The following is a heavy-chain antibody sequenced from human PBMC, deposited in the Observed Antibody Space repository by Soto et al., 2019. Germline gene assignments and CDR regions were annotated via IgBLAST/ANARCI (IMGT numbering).Heavy chain of an antibody. V-gene: IGHV1-58*02. J-gene: IGHJ6*03. CDR3: AADLRAPNYYMDV. CDR2: IVVGSGNT. D-gene: IGHD4-17*01. Sequence: ASVKVSCKASGFTFTSSAMQWVRQARGQRLEWIGWIVVGSGNTNYAQKFQERVTITRDMSTSTAYMELSSLRSEDTAVYYCAADLRAPNYYMDVWGKGTTVTVSS. CDR1: GFTFTSSA.